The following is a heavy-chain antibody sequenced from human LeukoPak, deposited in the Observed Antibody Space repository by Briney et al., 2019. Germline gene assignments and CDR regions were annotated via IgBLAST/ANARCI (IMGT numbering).Heavy chain of an antibody. J-gene: IGHJ6*02. CDR1: GYNFIGYY. D-gene: IGHD2-15*01. V-gene: IGHV1-2*06. CDR3: ARLRGGYGGMGHYGMDV. Sequence: EASVKLSCKASGYNFIGYYMHWVRQAPGQGPEWMRHNNPNTGATNYAQTVKGRFTIPRDTAKNTPYLELSRLRSDDTAVYYCARLRGGYGGMGHYGMDVWGQGTPVTVSS. CDR2: NNPNTGAT.